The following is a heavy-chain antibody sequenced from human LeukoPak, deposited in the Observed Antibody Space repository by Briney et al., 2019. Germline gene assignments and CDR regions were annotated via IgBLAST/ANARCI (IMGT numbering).Heavy chain of an antibody. CDR3: ARSLVADIVVVVAATDLGY. V-gene: IGHV3-21*01. J-gene: IGHJ4*02. D-gene: IGHD2-15*01. CDR2: ISSSSSYI. Sequence: GGSLRLSCAASGFSFSTYAMSWVRQAPGKGLEWVSSISSSSSYIYYADSVKGRFTISRDNAKNSLYLQMNSLRAEDTAVYYCARSLVADIVVVVAATDLGYWGQGTLVTVSS. CDR1: GFSFSTYA.